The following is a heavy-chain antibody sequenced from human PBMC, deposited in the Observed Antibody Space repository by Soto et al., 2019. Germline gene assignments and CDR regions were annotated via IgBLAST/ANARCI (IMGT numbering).Heavy chain of an antibody. J-gene: IGHJ5*02. D-gene: IGHD3-10*01. CDR1: GGSISSGDYY. CDR3: ARFHDSGENWFDP. V-gene: IGHV4-30-4*01. Sequence: SETLSLTCTVSGGSISSGDYYWSWIRQPPGKGLEWIGYIYYSGSTYYNPSLKSRVTISVDTSKNQFSRKLSSVTAADTAVYYCARFHDSGENWFDPWGQGTLAAASS. CDR2: IYYSGST.